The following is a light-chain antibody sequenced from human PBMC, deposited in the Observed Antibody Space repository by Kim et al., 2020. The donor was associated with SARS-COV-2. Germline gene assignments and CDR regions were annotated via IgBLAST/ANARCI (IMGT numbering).Light chain of an antibody. Sequence: EIVLTQSPATLSLSPGERATLSCRASQSVSSYLAWYQQKPGKAPRLLIYDASNRATGIPARFSGSGSGTDFTLTISSLEPEDFAVYYCKQRSNWARTFGGGTKVEIK. CDR2: DAS. CDR3: KQRSNWART. CDR1: QSVSSY. J-gene: IGKJ4*01. V-gene: IGKV3-11*01.